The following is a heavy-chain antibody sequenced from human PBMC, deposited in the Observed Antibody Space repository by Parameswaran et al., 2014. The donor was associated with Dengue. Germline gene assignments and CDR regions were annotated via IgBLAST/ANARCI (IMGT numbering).Heavy chain of an antibody. CDR2: IYPGDSDT. CDR3: ARSCDPRGYYDFWSGSKGGSDYYYGMDV. J-gene: IGHJ6*02. Sequence: VRQAPGKGLEWMGIIYPGDSDTRYSPSFQGQVTISADKSISTAYLQWSSLKASDTAMYYCARSCDPRGYYDFWSGSKGGSDYYYGMDVWGQGTTVTVSS. D-gene: IGHD3-3*01. V-gene: IGHV5-51*01.